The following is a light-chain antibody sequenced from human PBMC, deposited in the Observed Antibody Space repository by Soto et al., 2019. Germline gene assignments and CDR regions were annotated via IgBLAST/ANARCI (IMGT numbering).Light chain of an antibody. Sequence: QSVLTQPASVSGSPGQSVTISCTGTSSDVGAYKYVSWYQQHPGKAPKLMIYEVSNRPSGVSNRFSGSKSGNTASLTISGLQAADEADYYCSLYTSENTYVFGTGTKLTVL. CDR3: SLYTSENTYV. V-gene: IGLV2-14*01. CDR1: SSDVGAYKY. CDR2: EVS. J-gene: IGLJ1*01.